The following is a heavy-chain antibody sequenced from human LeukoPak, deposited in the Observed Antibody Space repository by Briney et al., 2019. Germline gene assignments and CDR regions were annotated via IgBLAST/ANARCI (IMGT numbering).Heavy chain of an antibody. CDR3: AKDLPDYGDYIEGY. V-gene: IGHV3-23*01. D-gene: IGHD4-17*01. CDR1: GFTVRTYN. Sequence: GGSLRLSCAALGFTVRTYNMIWVRQAPGKGLEWVSTISGSGGSTNYADSVKGRFTFSRDNSKNTLSLQMNSLRAEDTAVYYCAKDLPDYGDYIEGYWGQGTLVTVSS. J-gene: IGHJ4*02. CDR2: ISGSGGST.